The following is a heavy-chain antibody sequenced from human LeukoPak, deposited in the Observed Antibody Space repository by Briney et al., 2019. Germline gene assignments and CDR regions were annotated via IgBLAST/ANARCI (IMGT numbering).Heavy chain of an antibody. D-gene: IGHD3-22*01. CDR2: ISGSGSDL. CDR3: ARSIGSYYTMDV. J-gene: IGHJ6*02. V-gene: IGHV3-11*01. Sequence: GGSLRLSCVACGFTFSDYYMNWIRQAPGRGLEWVSYISGSGSDLYYADSVKGRFTISRDNAKNSLYLQMNSLRAGDTAVYYCARSIGSYYTMDVWGQGTTVTVSS. CDR1: GFTFSDYY.